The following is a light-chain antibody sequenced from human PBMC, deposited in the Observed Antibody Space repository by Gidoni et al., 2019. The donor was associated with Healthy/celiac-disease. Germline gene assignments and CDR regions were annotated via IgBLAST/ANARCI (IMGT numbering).Light chain of an antibody. CDR3: LQDYNYPRRT. CDR2: VAS. V-gene: IGKV1-6*01. CDR1: QGIRND. J-gene: IGKJ1*01. Sequence: AIQMTQSPSSLSASVGDRVTITCRASQGIRNDLGWYQQKPGKAPKLLIYVASSLQSGVPSRFSGSGSGTDFTLTISSLQPEDFATYYCLQDYNYPRRTFGQXTKVEIK.